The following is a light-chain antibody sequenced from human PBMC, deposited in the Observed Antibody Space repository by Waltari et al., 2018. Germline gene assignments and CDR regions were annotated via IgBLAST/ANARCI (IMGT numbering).Light chain of an antibody. CDR3: SSRDMSGNVI. Sequence: SFELTQDPAVSVALGQTVRIQCHGDILRLFYANWGRQKAGQAPELVIYGKNNRPSGIPDRFSASSSGTTTSLTITGAQAEDEADYFCSSRDMSGNVIFGGGTELTVL. CDR2: GKN. J-gene: IGLJ2*01. CDR1: ILRLFY. V-gene: IGLV3-19*01.